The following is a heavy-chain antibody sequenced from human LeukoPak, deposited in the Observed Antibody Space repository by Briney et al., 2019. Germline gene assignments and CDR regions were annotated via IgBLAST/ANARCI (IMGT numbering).Heavy chain of an antibody. J-gene: IGHJ4*02. CDR2: ISSSSSYI. D-gene: IGHD3-22*01. CDR3: ASRGSGNYYFDY. V-gene: IGHV3-21*01. CDR1: GFAFSNYG. Sequence: GRSLRLSCAASGFAFSNYGMHWVRQAPGKGLEWVSSISSSSSYIYYADSVKGRFTISRDNAKNSLYLQMNSLRAEDTAVYYCASRGSGNYYFDYWGQGTLVTVSS.